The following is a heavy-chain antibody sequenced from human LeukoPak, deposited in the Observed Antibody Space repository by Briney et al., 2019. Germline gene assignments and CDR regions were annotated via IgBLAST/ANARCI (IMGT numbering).Heavy chain of an antibody. CDR2: IRYDGSDK. D-gene: IGHD3-16*01. J-gene: IGHJ4*02. V-gene: IGHV3-30*02. Sequence: PGGSLRLSCAASGFTFSSYGMHWVRQAPGKGLEWVALIRYDGSDKYNADSVKGRFTISRDNAKNSLYLQMNSLRAEDTAVYYCASLSGDYWGQGTLVTVSS. CDR3: ASLSGDY. CDR1: GFTFSSYG.